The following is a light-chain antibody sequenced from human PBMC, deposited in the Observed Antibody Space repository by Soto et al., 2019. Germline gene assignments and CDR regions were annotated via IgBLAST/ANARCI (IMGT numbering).Light chain of an antibody. CDR3: AAWDDSLNGVV. Sequence: VLTQPPSASGTPGQRVTISCSGSSSNIGSKPVNWYQQLPVTAPKLLIYSNNQRPSGVPDRFSGSKSGTSASLAISGLQSEDESDYYCAAWDDSLNGVVFGGGTKLTVL. CDR1: SSNIGSKP. J-gene: IGLJ2*01. CDR2: SNN. V-gene: IGLV1-44*01.